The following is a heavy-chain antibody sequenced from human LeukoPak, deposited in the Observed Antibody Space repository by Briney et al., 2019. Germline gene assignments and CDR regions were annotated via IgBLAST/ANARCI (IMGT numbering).Heavy chain of an antibody. V-gene: IGHV6-1*01. D-gene: IGHD6-13*01. CDR2: TYYRSKWYN. CDR1: GDSVSSNSAA. CDR3: ARGGSSWEYYYYGMDV. J-gene: IGHJ6*02. Sequence: SQTLSLTCAISGDSVSSNSAAWNWIRQSPSRGLEWLGRTYYRSKWYNDYAVSVKSRITINQNTSKTQFSLQLNSVTPEDTAVYYCARGGSSWEYYYYGMDVWGQGTTVTVSS.